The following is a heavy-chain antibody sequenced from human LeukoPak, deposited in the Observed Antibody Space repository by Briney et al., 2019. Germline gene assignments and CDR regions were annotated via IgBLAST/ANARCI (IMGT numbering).Heavy chain of an antibody. Sequence: GGSLRLSCAASGFTFSSYWMHWVRQAPGKGLVWVSRINTDGSSTSYADSVKGRFTISRDNSKNTLYLQMNSLRAEDTAVYYCAKAHYDILTEPWDWDQGTLVTVSS. V-gene: IGHV3-74*01. J-gene: IGHJ4*02. CDR2: INTDGSST. CDR3: AKAHYDILTEPWD. CDR1: GFTFSSYW. D-gene: IGHD3-9*01.